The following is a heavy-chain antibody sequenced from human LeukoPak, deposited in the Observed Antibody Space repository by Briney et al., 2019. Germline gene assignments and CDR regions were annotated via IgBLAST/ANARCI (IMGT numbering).Heavy chain of an antibody. Sequence: GGSLRLSCAASGFSFSSYAINWVRQVPGKGLEWVSAISGSGGTTYYADSVKGRFTISRDNSKNTLYLQMNSLRAEDTAVYYCARDLGQYYDTSDNWFDPWGQGTLVTVSS. J-gene: IGHJ5*02. D-gene: IGHD3-22*01. CDR1: GFSFSSYA. CDR2: ISGSGGTT. V-gene: IGHV3-23*01. CDR3: ARDLGQYYDTSDNWFDP.